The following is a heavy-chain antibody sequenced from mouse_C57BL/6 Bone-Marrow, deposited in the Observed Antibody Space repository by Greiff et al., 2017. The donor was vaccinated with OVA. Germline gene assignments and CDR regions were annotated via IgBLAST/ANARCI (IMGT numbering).Heavy chain of an antibody. CDR1: GYTFTSYW. Sequence: VQLQQSGAELVKPGASVKVSCKASGYTFTSYWMHWVKQRPGQGLEWIGRIHPSDSDTNYNQKFKGKATVTVDKSSSTSYMQLSSLTSEDSAVYYCALIYYDPYYYAMDYWGQGTSVTVSS. V-gene: IGHV1-74*01. CDR2: IHPSDSDT. J-gene: IGHJ4*01. D-gene: IGHD2-4*01. CDR3: ALIYYDPYYYAMDY.